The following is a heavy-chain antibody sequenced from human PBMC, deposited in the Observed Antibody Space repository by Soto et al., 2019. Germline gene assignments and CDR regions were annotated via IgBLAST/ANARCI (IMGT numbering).Heavy chain of an antibody. CDR2: IIPIFGTA. V-gene: IGHV1-69*13. D-gene: IGHD2-15*01. J-gene: IGHJ4*02. Sequence: SVKVSCKASGGTFSSYAISWVRQAPGQGLEWMGGIIPIFGTANYAQKFQGRVTITADESTSTAYMELSSLRSEDTAVYYCAREVSCSGRSCYGYYYFDYWGQGTLVTVSS. CDR3: AREVSCSGRSCYGYYYFDY. CDR1: GGTFSSYA.